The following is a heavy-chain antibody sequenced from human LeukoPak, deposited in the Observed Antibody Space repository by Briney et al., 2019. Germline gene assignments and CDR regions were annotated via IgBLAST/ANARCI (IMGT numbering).Heavy chain of an antibody. CDR3: ARSRPGYSYAIPAFPFDY. CDR1: GYTFTSYY. J-gene: IGHJ4*02. CDR2: INSSGGST. V-gene: IGHV1-46*01. Sequence: GASVKVSCKASGYTFTSYYMHWVRQAPGQGLEWMGIINSSGGSTSYAQKFRGRVTMTRDTSTSTVYMELSSLRSEDTAVYYCARSRPGYSYAIPAFPFDYWGQGTLVTVSS. D-gene: IGHD5-18*01.